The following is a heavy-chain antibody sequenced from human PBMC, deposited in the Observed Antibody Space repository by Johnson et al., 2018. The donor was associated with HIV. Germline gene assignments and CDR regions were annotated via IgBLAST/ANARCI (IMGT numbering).Heavy chain of an antibody. CDR3: ARGDYYDSSGYTGAFDI. CDR1: GFTFSSYA. J-gene: IGHJ3*02. Sequence: QPGRSLRLSCAASGFTFSSYAMHWVRQAPGKGLEWVAVISYDGSNKYYADSVKGRFTISRDNSKNTLYLQMNSLRAEDTAVYYCARGDYYDSSGYTGAFDIWGQGTMVTVSS. CDR2: ISYDGSNK. D-gene: IGHD3-22*01. V-gene: IGHV3-30*04.